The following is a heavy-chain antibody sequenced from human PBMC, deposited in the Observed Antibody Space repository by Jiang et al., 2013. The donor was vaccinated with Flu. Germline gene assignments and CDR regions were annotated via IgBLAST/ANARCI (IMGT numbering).Heavy chain of an antibody. D-gene: IGHD3-3*01. Sequence: LLKPSETLSLTCSVSDGSISNTGYYWGWIRQPPGKGLEWIGSVYYSGSTKYNTSLKSRVSISVDTSKNQFSLKVKSVTAADTAVYYCARQRGALEWELYYYYMDVWGKGTTVTVSS. CDR2: VYYSGST. V-gene: IGHV4-39*07. CDR3: ARQRGALEWELYYYYMDV. CDR1: DGSISNTGYY. J-gene: IGHJ6*03.